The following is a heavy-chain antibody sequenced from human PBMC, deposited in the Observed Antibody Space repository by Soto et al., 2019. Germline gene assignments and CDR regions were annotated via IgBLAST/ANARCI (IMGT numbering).Heavy chain of an antibody. CDR2: IYSGGST. V-gene: IGHV3-53*01. CDR1: GFTVSSNY. J-gene: IGHJ5*02. CDR3: ASDRGGLDP. Sequence: GGSPRLSCAASGFTVSSNYMSWFRQAPGKGLEWVSVIYSGGSTYYADSVKGRFTISRDNSKNTLYLQMNSLRAEDTAVYYYASDRGGLDPSGKLTLVPVSS.